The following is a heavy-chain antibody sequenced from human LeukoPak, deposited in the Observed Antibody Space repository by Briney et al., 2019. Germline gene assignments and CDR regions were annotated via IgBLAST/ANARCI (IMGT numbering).Heavy chain of an antibody. CDR2: IRGSGGNT. J-gene: IGHJ4*02. CDR1: GFIFSSYA. Sequence: PGGSLRLSCAPSGFIFSSYAMSWVRHAPGKGLEWVSTIRGSGGNTYYADSVNGRFTISRDNSKNAVYLQMNSLRAEDTAVYYCAKDRSGINDVCHGDFDYWGQGTLVTVSS. CDR3: AKDRSGINDVCHGDFDY. V-gene: IGHV3-23*01. D-gene: IGHD2-8*01.